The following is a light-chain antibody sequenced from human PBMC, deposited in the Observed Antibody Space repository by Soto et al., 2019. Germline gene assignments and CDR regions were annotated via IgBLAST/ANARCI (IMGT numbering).Light chain of an antibody. CDR3: QQYNNWPPA. V-gene: IGKV3-15*01. Sequence: EIVMKQSPATLSVSPGERATLSCRASQSISTNLAWYQQKPGQAPRVLIYGASTRATGFPARFSGSGSGTDFTLTISSLQSEDFAVDYCQQYNNWPPAFGGGTKVEIK. CDR1: QSISTN. CDR2: GAS. J-gene: IGKJ4*01.